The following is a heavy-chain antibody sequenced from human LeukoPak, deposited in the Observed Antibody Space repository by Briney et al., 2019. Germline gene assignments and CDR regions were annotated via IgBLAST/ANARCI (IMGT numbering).Heavy chain of an antibody. CDR1: GVSISSYY. Sequence: PSETLSLTCTVSGVSISSYYWSWIRQPPGKGLEWIGYIYDSGNTNYNPPLKSRVTISRDTSKNQFSLKLSSVTAADTAVYYCARDLRLTGYFDFWGQGTLVTVSS. CDR3: ARDLRLTGYFDF. CDR2: IYDSGNT. J-gene: IGHJ4*02. D-gene: IGHD7-27*01. V-gene: IGHV4-59*01.